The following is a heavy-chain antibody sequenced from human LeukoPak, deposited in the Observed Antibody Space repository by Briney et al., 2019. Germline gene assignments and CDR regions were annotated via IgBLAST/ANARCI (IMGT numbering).Heavy chain of an antibody. CDR3: ARGGNPVYYYYMDV. D-gene: IGHD1-14*01. V-gene: IGHV3-23*01. CDR1: GFTFSSYG. Sequence: GGSLRLSCAASGFTFSSYGMSWVRQAPGKGLEWVSAISGSGGSTYYADSVKGRFTISRDNSKNTLYLQMYSLRAEDTAVYYCARGGNPVYYYYMDVWGKGTTVTVSS. CDR2: ISGSGGST. J-gene: IGHJ6*03.